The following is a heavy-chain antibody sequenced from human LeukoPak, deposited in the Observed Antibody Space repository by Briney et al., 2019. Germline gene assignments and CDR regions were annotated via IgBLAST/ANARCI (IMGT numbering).Heavy chain of an antibody. V-gene: IGHV4-38-2*01. CDR1: GYSTSSGYY. CDR2: IHYSGIT. CDR3: ARVPTYGGSPYYMDV. Sequence: TSETLSLTCAVSGYSTSSGYYWGWVRQPPGKGLEWIGSIHYSGITYYNPSLKSRVTISEDTSKNQFPLKVTSVTAADTAVYYCARVPTYGGSPYYMDVWGKGTTVSVSS. D-gene: IGHD4-23*01. J-gene: IGHJ6*03.